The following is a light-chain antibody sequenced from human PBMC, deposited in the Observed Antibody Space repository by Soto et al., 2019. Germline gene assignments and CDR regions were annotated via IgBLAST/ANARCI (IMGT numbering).Light chain of an antibody. J-gene: IGKJ4*01. CDR3: QQRSNWQLT. CDR2: DAS. V-gene: IGKV3D-11*02. Sequence: EIVLTQSPATLSVSPGERATLSCRASQSIRSTLAWFQQKPGQAPRLLIYDASKRATGIPARFSGSGSGTEFTLTISSLEPEDFAVYYCQQRSNWQLTFGGGTKVDIK. CDR1: QSIRST.